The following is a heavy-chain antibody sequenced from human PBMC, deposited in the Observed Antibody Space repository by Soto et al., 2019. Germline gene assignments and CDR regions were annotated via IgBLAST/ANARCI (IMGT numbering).Heavy chain of an antibody. CDR1: GFTFSSYS. D-gene: IGHD3-16*02. Sequence: EVQLVESGGGLVQPGGSLRLSCAASGFTFSSYSMNWVRQAPGKGLEWVSYISSSSSTIYYADSVKGRFTISRDNAKKSLYVQMNSLRDEDTAVYYCARDSPDYDYVWGSHLDWGQGTLVTVSS. J-gene: IGHJ4*02. V-gene: IGHV3-48*02. CDR2: ISSSSSTI. CDR3: ARDSPDYDYVWGSHLD.